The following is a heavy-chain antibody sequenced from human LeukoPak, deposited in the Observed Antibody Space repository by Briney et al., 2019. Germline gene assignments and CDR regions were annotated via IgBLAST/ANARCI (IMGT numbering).Heavy chain of an antibody. CDR1: GGSFGGYY. J-gene: IGHJ6*02. V-gene: IGHV4-34*01. CDR2: INHSGST. Sequence: SETLSLTYTVYGGSFGGYYWSRIRQPPGKGLEWIGEINHSGSTNYNSSLKSRVTISVDTSKNQVSLKLSSVTAADTAVYYCARGVRYCSGGSCSEDYYYGMDTSGQRNTFTVSS. D-gene: IGHD2-15*01. CDR3: ARGVRYCSGGSCSEDYYYGMDT.